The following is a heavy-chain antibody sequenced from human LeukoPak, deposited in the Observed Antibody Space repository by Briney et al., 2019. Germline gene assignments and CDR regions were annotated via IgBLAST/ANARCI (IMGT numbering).Heavy chain of an antibody. CDR1: GGSISSYY. D-gene: IGHD4-17*01. Sequence: SSETLSLTCTVSGGSISSYYWSWIRQPPGKGLEWIGYIYYSGSTNYNPSLKSRVTISVDTSKNQFSLKLSSVTAADTAVYYCATISDYGDYGRHAFDIWGQGTMVTVSS. CDR2: IYYSGST. CDR3: ATISDYGDYGRHAFDI. J-gene: IGHJ3*02. V-gene: IGHV4-59*12.